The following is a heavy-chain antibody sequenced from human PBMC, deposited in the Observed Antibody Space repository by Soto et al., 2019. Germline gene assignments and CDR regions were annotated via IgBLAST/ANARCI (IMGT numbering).Heavy chain of an antibody. CDR2: IYHSGTT. CDR1: GGSISSSSW. CDR3: ASRGDGSGSLDY. V-gene: IGHV4-4*03. J-gene: IGHJ4*02. Sequence: QVQLQESGPGLVKPPGTLSLTCAVSGGSISSSSWWSWVRLPPGKGLEWIGEIYHSGTTNFNPSLKSRVTISVDKSKNQFSLKLSSVTAADTAVYYCASRGDGSGSLDYWGQGTLVTVSS. D-gene: IGHD3-10*01.